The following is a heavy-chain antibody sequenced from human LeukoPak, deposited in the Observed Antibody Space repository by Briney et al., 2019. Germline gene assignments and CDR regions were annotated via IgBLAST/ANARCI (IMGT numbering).Heavy chain of an antibody. D-gene: IGHD3-10*01. CDR3: ARRFSADYYYYMDV. CDR1: GYSISSGYY. Sequence: SETLSLTCTVSGYSISSGYYWGWIRQPPGKGLEWIGSIYHSGSTYYNPSLKSRVTISVDTSKNQFSLKLGSVTAADTAVYYCARRFSADYYYYMDVWGKGTTVTVSS. CDR2: IYHSGST. J-gene: IGHJ6*03. V-gene: IGHV4-38-2*02.